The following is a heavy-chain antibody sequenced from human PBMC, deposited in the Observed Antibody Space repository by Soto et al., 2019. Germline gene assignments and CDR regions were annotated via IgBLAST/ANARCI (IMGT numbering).Heavy chain of an antibody. CDR2: IYYSGST. CDR1: GGSISSGDYY. J-gene: IGHJ6*02. V-gene: IGHV4-30-4*01. Sequence: SETLSLTCTVSGGSISSGDYYWSWIRQPPGKGLEWIGYIYYSGSTYYNPSLKSRVTISVDTSKNQFSLKLSSVTAADTAVYYCARGYSYGYYYYYGMDVWGQGTTVTVSS. CDR3: ARGYSYGYYYYYGMDV. D-gene: IGHD5-18*01.